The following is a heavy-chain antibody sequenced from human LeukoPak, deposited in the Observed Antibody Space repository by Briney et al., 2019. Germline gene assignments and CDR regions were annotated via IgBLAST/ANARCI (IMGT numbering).Heavy chain of an antibody. Sequence: GGSLRLSCAASGFSVSGNYVSWVRQAPGKGLEWVSIVYSGGSTYYADSVKGRFTISRDTSKNTVYLQMNSLRAEDTAVYYCARGLRTLFYFDFWAREPWSPSPQ. V-gene: IGHV3-66*01. CDR2: VYSGGST. CDR1: GFSVSGNY. CDR3: ARGLRTLFYFDF. J-gene: IGHJ4*02.